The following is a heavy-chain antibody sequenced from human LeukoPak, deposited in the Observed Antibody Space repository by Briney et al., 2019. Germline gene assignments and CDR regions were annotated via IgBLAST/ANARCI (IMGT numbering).Heavy chain of an antibody. D-gene: IGHD6-13*01. CDR3: ARIAAAGSPFDY. V-gene: IGHV1-18*01. J-gene: IGHJ4*02. CDR2: ISAYNGNT. CDR1: GYTFTSYG. Sequence: ASVKVSCKASGYTFTSYGISWVRQAPGQGLEWMGWISAYNGNTNYAQKLQGRVTVTTDTSTSTAYMELRSLRSDDTAVYYCARIAAAGSPFDYWGQGTLVTVSS.